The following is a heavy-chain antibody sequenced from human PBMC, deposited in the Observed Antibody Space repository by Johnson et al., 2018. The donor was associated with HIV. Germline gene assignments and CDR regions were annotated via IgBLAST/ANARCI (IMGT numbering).Heavy chain of an antibody. J-gene: IGHJ3*02. Sequence: QVQLVESGGGVVQPGRSLRLSCAASGFTFSSYGMHWVRQAPGKGLEWVSVISYDGSNKNYADSVRGRFTISRDNSKNTLYLQMNSLRAEDTAVYYCARDLLYGETAFDIWGQGTIVTVSS. CDR1: GFTFSSYG. V-gene: IGHV3-30*03. D-gene: IGHD4-17*01. CDR3: ARDLLYGETAFDI. CDR2: ISYDGSNK.